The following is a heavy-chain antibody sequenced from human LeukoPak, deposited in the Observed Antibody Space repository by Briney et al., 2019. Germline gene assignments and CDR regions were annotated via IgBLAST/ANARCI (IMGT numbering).Heavy chain of an antibody. D-gene: IGHD5-12*01. Sequence: ASVKVSCKASGYTFTGYYMHWVRQAPGQGLEWMGWINPNSGGTNYAQKFQGRVTMTGDTSISTVYMELSSLRSDDTAVYYCARLYSGYGNYYYYMDVWGKGTTVTVSS. CDR3: ARLYSGYGNYYYYMDV. CDR1: GYTFTGYY. V-gene: IGHV1-2*02. J-gene: IGHJ6*03. CDR2: INPNSGGT.